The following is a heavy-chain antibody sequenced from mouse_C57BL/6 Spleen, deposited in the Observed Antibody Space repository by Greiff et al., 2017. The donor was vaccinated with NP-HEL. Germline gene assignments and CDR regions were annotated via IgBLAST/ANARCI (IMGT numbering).Heavy chain of an antibody. V-gene: IGHV1-72*01. CDR2: MDPNSGGT. D-gene: IGHD2-3*01. Sequence: QVQLQQPGAELVKPWASVKLSCKASGYTFTSYWLYWVKQRLGRGLEWIGRMDPNSGGTKYNEKFKSKATLTVDKPSSTAYMQLSSLTSEDAAVYYCARSLNDGLIGAYWGQGTLVTVSA. CDR3: ARSLNDGLIGAY. J-gene: IGHJ3*01. CDR1: GYTFTSYW.